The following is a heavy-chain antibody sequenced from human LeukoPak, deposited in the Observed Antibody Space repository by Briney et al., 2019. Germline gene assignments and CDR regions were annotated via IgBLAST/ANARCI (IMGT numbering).Heavy chain of an antibody. Sequence: SETLSLTCAVYGGSFSGYYWSWIRQPPGKGLEWIGEINHSGSTNYNPSLKSRVTISVDTSKNQFSLKLSSVTAADTAAYYCARGVTGYSSSWYSDYWGQGALVTVSS. CDR1: GGSFSGYY. CDR3: ARGVTGYSSSWYSDY. D-gene: IGHD6-13*01. CDR2: INHSGST. V-gene: IGHV4-34*01. J-gene: IGHJ4*02.